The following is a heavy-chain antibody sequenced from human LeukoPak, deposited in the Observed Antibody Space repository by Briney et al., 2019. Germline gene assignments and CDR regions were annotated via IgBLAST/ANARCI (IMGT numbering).Heavy chain of an antibody. V-gene: IGHV1-2*02. CDR1: GYTFTGYY. D-gene: IGHD6-13*01. CDR2: INPNSGGT. J-gene: IGHJ6*02. Sequence: ASVKVSCKASGYTFTGYYMHWVRQAPGQGLEWMGWINPNSGGTNYAEKLQGRVTMTRDTSISTDYMELSRLRSDDTAVYYCAREAMAIAAAGNYYYYGMDVWGQGTTVTVSS. CDR3: AREAMAIAAAGNYYYYGMDV.